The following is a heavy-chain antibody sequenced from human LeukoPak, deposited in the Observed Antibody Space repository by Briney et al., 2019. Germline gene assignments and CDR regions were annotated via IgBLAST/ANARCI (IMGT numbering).Heavy chain of an antibody. V-gene: IGHV4-4*07. D-gene: IGHD3-9*01. Sequence: KPSETLSLTCTVSGGSISSYYWSWIRQPAGKGLEWIGRIYTSGSTNYNPSLKSRVTMSVDTSKNQFSLKLSSATAADTAVYYCVRDGLDYDILTGYIYWGQGTLVTVSS. CDR2: IYTSGST. J-gene: IGHJ4*02. CDR3: VRDGLDYDILTGYIY. CDR1: GGSISSYY.